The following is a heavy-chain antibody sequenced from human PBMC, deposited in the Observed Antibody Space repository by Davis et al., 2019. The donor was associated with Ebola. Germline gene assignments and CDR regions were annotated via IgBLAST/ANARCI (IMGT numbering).Heavy chain of an antibody. D-gene: IGHD6-6*01. J-gene: IGHJ4*02. Sequence: PGGSLRLSCAASGFTFSGSAMHWVRQASGKGLEWVGRIRSKANSYETAYAASVKGRFTISRDDSKNTSYLQMNSLKTEDTAVYYCSSSGGNFDYWGQGTLVTVSS. CDR2: IRSKANSYET. CDR3: SSSGGNFDY. CDR1: GFTFSGSA. V-gene: IGHV3-73*01.